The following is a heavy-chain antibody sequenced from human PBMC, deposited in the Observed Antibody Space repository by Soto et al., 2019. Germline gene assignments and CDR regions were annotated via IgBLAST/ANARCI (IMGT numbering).Heavy chain of an antibody. Sequence: GGSLRLSCAAPGFTFSSCALSLVRQAPGEGLEWVSAISGSGGSTYYADSVKGRFTISRDNSKNTLYLQMNSLRAEDTAVYYCAKDAYGSGGSCYSWGAFDIWGQGTMVTVSS. CDR3: AKDAYGSGGSCYSWGAFDI. D-gene: IGHD2-15*01. CDR1: GFTFSSCA. CDR2: ISGSGGST. V-gene: IGHV3-23*01. J-gene: IGHJ3*02.